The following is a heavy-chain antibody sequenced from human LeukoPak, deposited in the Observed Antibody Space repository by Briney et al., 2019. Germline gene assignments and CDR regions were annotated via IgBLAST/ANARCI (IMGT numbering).Heavy chain of an antibody. V-gene: IGHV4-39*07. Sequence: ASETLSLTCTVSGGSISSSSYYWGWIRQPPGKGLEWIGSIYYSGSTYYNPSLKSRVTISVDTSKNQFSLKLSSVTAADTAVYYCARFGTAMAIIDYWGQGTLVTVSS. CDR2: IYYSGST. D-gene: IGHD5-18*01. CDR1: GGSISSSSYY. J-gene: IGHJ4*02. CDR3: ARFGTAMAIIDY.